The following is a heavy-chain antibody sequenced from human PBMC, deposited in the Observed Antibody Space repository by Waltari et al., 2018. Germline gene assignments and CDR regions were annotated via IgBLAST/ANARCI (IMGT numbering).Heavy chain of an antibody. CDR1: GGTFSSYA. J-gene: IGHJ6*02. Sequence: QVQLVQSGAEVKKPGSSVKVSCKASGGTFSSYAISWVRQAPGQGLEWMGRIIPIFGTANYAQKFQGRVTITTDESTSTAYMELSSLRSEDTAVYYCAIRSSSIAAAAPYYYYGMDVWGQGTTVTVSS. CDR3: AIRSSSIAAAAPYYYYGMDV. CDR2: IIPIFGTA. D-gene: IGHD6-13*01. V-gene: IGHV1-69*05.